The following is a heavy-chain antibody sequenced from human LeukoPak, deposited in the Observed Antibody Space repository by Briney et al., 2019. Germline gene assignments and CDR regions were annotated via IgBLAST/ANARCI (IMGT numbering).Heavy chain of an antibody. J-gene: IGHJ4*02. CDR1: GYTFTNYG. D-gene: IGHD1-1*01. V-gene: IGHV1-18*01. Sequence: ASVKVSCKTSGYTFTNYGIGWVRQAPGQGLEWMGWISCYNGKTNYVQKFRGRVAMTADTSTSTVYMELRSLIFDDTAVYYCARDIATVQHQDWGQGTLVTVSS. CDR2: ISCYNGKT. CDR3: ARDIATVQHQD.